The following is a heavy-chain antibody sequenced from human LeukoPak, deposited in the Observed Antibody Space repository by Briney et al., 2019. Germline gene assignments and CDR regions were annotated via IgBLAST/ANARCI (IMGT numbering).Heavy chain of an antibody. Sequence: PSETLSLTCAVSGDSISNYYWSWIRQPPGKGLEWIGEINHSGSTNYNPSLKSRVTISVDTSKNQFSLKLSSVTAADTAVYYCARNPNADFDYWGQGTLVTVSS. CDR2: INHSGST. CDR1: GDSISNYY. V-gene: IGHV4-34*01. J-gene: IGHJ4*02. CDR3: ARNPNADFDY.